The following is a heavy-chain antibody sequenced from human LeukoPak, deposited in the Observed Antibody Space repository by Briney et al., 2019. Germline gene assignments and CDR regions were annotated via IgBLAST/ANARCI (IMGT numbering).Heavy chain of an antibody. J-gene: IGHJ4*02. CDR3: AKGTLGSCSGARCYPFDY. CDR2: ITGTTGNT. CDR1: GFTFSAYA. D-gene: IGHD2-15*01. V-gene: IGHV3-23*01. Sequence: PGGSLRLSCGASGFTFSAYAMNWVRQAPGKEMEWGSSITGTTGNTYVADSVKGRFTISRDNSRNTLYLQMNSLRAEDTAIYYCAKGTLGSCSGARCYPFDYWGQGALVTVSS.